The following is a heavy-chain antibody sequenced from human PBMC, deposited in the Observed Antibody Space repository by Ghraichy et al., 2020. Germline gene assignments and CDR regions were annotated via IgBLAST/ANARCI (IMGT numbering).Heavy chain of an antibody. D-gene: IGHD6-6*01. CDR3: ARDSRSSSEENWFDT. J-gene: IGHJ5*02. CDR2: IHHSGRS. CDR1: GGSISNNYW. Sequence: SQTLSLTCVVSGGSISNNYWWSWVRQSPGKGLEWIGEIHHSGRSNYNPSLKSRVTMSVDKSKNQFSLKLRSVTAADTAVYYCARDSRSSSEENWFDTWGQENQVTVSS. V-gene: IGHV4-4*02.